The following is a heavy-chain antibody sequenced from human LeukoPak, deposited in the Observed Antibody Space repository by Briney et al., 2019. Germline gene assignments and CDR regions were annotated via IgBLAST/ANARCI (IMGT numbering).Heavy chain of an antibody. CDR1: GFTFSSYA. V-gene: IGHV3-23*01. Sequence: PGGSLRLSCVASGFTFSSYAMSWVRQAPGKGLEWVSTISDSGDNTYYADSVKGRFTISRDNSKNTLYLQMNSLRAEDTAVYYCAKDRDRTYYYYYMDVWGKGTTVTISS. CDR2: ISDSGDNT. J-gene: IGHJ6*03. CDR3: AKDRDRTYYYYYMDV. D-gene: IGHD3-10*01.